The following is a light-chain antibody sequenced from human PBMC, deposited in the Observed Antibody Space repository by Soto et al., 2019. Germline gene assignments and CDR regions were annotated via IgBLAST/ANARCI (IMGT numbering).Light chain of an antibody. CDR1: QSISSW. J-gene: IGKJ1*01. V-gene: IGKV1-5*01. CDR2: DAS. Sequence: DIQMTQSPSTLSATAGDRVTITCRASQSISSWLAWYQHKPGKAPKLLIYDASSLESGVPSRFSGSGSGTEFTLTISSLQPDDFATYYCQQYNSNSLTFGQGTKVDIK. CDR3: QQYNSNSLT.